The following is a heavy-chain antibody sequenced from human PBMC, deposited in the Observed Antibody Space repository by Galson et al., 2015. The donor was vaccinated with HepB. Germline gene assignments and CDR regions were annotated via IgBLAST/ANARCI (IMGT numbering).Heavy chain of an antibody. V-gene: IGHV5-51*01. D-gene: IGHD2-21*01. CDR1: GYSFSTHW. Sequence: QSGAEMKKPGESLKISCQASGYSFSTHWIGWVRQVPGQGLEWLGIIYPGDSDTKYSPAFQGHVTISVDRSVTSAYLQWTSLKVSDTATYFCARQADIVAPFDYWGQGTLVTVSS. CDR3: ARQADIVAPFDY. J-gene: IGHJ4*02. CDR2: IYPGDSDT.